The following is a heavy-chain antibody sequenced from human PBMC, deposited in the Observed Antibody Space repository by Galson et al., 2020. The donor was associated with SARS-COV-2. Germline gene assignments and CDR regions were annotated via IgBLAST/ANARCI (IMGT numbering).Heavy chain of an antibody. D-gene: IGHD2-15*01. CDR3: ARVGGMATTPARYYFYGLDV. CDR2: ISSGSSYI. CDR1: GFTFSRYS. V-gene: IGHV3-21*01. Sequence: GGSLRLSCAASGFTFSRYSMNWVRQAPGKGLEWVSSISSGSSYIHYADPVKGRFTISRDNAKNSLYLQMNTLRVEDTAVYYCARVGGMATTPARYYFYGLDVWGQGTTVTVSS. J-gene: IGHJ6*02.